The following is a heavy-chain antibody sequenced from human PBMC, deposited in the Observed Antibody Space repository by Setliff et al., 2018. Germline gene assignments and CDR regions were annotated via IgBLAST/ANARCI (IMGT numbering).Heavy chain of an antibody. Sequence: GASVKVSCKASGGTFSSYAISWVRQAPGQGLEWMGGIIPILGIANYAQKLQGRVTITADESTSTAYMELSSLRSEDTAVYYCARDPSPRYDILTGYAPMGAFDIWGQGTMVTVSS. CDR1: GGTFSSYA. CDR3: ARDPSPRYDILTGYAPMGAFDI. D-gene: IGHD3-9*01. V-gene: IGHV1-69*10. J-gene: IGHJ3*02. CDR2: IIPILGIA.